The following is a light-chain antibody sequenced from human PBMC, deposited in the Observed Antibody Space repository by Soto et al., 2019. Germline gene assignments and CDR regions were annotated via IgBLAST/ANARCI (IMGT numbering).Light chain of an antibody. J-gene: IGKJ1*01. CDR1: QTLSSSF. V-gene: IGKV3-20*01. Sequence: EIVLTQSPGTLSLSPGGRATLSCRTSQTLSSSFLAWYQQTPGQAPRLLIYDTSTRAIDIPDGFSGSGSGTDFTLTISRLEPEDFAVYYCQQYGSSGTFGQGTKVDIK. CDR3: QQYGSSGT. CDR2: DTS.